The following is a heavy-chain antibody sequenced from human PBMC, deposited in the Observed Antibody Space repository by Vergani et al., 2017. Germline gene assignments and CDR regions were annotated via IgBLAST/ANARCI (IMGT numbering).Heavy chain of an antibody. J-gene: IGHJ6*02. CDR1: VFTFNHYA. V-gene: IGHV3-23*01. CDR2: ISGSGGST. D-gene: IGHD5-12*01. Sequence: EVQLLESGGDLVQPGGSLRLSCAAPVFTFNHYAMNWVRQAPGKGLEWVSGISGSGGSTYYAGSVKGRFTISRDSSKNTLYLQMNSLSAGDTAVYYCAKANPRNSGYDYLYYYHAMDVWGQGTTVTVSS. CDR3: AKANPRNSGYDYLYYYHAMDV.